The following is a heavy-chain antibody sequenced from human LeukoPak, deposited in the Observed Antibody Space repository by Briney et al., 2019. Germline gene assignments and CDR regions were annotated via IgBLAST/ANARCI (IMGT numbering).Heavy chain of an antibody. D-gene: IGHD4-11*01. V-gene: IGHV4-38-2*02. CDR1: GYSINSGYY. Sequence: SETLSLTCTVSGYSINSGYYWGWIRQPPGKGLEWIGSIYHSGGTYYNPSLKSRVTISVDTPKNQFSLKLSSVTAADTAVYYCARASDSTVTKLNFDYWGQGTLVTVSS. CDR3: ARASDSTVTKLNFDY. CDR2: IYHSGGT. J-gene: IGHJ4*02.